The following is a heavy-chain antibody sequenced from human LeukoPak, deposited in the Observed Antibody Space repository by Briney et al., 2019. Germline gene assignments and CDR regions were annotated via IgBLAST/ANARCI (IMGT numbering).Heavy chain of an antibody. D-gene: IGHD2-2*02. CDR2: INPNSGGT. Sequence: GASVKVSCKASGYTFTGYYTHWVRQAPGQGLEWMGWINPNSGGTNYAQKFQGRVTMTRDTSISTAYMELSRLRSDDTAVYYCARGGNIVVVPAAISYYYYGMDVWGQGTTVTVSS. CDR1: GYTFTGYY. CDR3: ARGGNIVVVPAAISYYYYGMDV. J-gene: IGHJ6*02. V-gene: IGHV1-2*02.